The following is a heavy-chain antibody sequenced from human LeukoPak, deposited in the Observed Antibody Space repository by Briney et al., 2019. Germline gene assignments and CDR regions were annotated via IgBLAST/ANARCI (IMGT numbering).Heavy chain of an antibody. V-gene: IGHV3-23*01. CDR1: GFTFSSYA. CDR3: AKTPRYCSSTSCYTRHYYYYMDV. D-gene: IGHD2-2*02. J-gene: IGHJ6*03. Sequence: GGSLRLSCAASGFTFSSYAMSRVRQAPGKGLEWVSAISGSGGSTYYADSVKGRFTISRDNSKNTLYLQMNSLRAEDTAVYYCAKTPRYCSSTSCYTRHYYYYMDVWGKGTTVTVSS. CDR2: ISGSGGST.